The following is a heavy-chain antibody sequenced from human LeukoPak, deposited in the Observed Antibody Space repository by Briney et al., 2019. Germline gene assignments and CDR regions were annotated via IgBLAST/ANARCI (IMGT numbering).Heavy chain of an antibody. V-gene: IGHV4-61*02. Sequence: SQTPSLTCTVPGGSISNGSYYWSWIRQPAGKGLEWIGRIYTSGSTNYNPSLKSRVTISVDTSKNQFSLKLSSVTAADTAVYYCAREFLVRRDILTGYTLDWFDPWGQGTLVTVSS. CDR1: GGSISNGSYY. D-gene: IGHD3-9*01. CDR2: IYTSGST. J-gene: IGHJ5*02. CDR3: AREFLVRRDILTGYTLDWFDP.